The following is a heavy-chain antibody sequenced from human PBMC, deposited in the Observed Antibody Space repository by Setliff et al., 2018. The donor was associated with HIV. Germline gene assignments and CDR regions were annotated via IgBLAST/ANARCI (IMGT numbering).Heavy chain of an antibody. Sequence: SVKVSCKASGGTFSRDAISWVRQAPGQGLEWTGGIISMFGTANYAQKFQGRVTITADESTNTAYMELSSRRSEDTAVYYCARDREAEGDAFDIWGQGTMVTVSS. J-gene: IGHJ3*02. CDR3: ARDREAEGDAFDI. D-gene: IGHD3-10*01. V-gene: IGHV1-69*13. CDR1: GGTFSRDA. CDR2: IISMFGTA.